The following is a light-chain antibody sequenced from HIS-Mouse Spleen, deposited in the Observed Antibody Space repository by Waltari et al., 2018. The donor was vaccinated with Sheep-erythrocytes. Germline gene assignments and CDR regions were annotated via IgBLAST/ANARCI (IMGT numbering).Light chain of an antibody. Sequence: QSVLTQPPSASGTPGQRVTIPCSGSSSNIGSNTVNWYQQLPGTAPKLLIYSNNQRPSGVPDRFSGSKSGTSASLAISGLQSEDEADYYCAVWDDSLNGYVFGTGTKVTVL. CDR2: SNN. J-gene: IGLJ1*01. CDR1: SSNIGSNT. CDR3: AVWDDSLNGYV. V-gene: IGLV1-44*01.